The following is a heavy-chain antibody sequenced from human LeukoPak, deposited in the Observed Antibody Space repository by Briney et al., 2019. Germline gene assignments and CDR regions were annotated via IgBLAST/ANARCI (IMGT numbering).Heavy chain of an antibody. CDR1: GFTFDDYA. Sequence: PGGSLTLSCAASGFTFDDYAMHWVRQAPGKGLEWVSLISGDGGSTYYADSVKGRFTISRDNSKNSLYLQMNSLRTEDTALYYCAKDIGWQQQIYYYYGMDVWGQGTTVSVS. CDR3: AKDIGWQQQIYYYYGMDV. J-gene: IGHJ6*02. V-gene: IGHV3-43*02. CDR2: ISGDGGST. D-gene: IGHD6-13*01.